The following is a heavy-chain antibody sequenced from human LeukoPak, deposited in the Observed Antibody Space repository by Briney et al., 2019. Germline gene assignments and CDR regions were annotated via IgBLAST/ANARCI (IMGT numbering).Heavy chain of an antibody. CDR3: AKSSYYDASGYYREYYFDS. CDR2: ISGSGGST. Sequence: PGGSLRLSCAASGFTFSSYAMSWVRQAPGKGLEWVSAISGSGGSTYCADSVKGRFTISRDKTKNTLYQQMNSLRAEDTAVYYCAKSSYYDASGYYREYYFDSWGQGTLVTVSS. J-gene: IGHJ4*02. D-gene: IGHD3-22*01. CDR1: GFTFSSYA. V-gene: IGHV3-23*01.